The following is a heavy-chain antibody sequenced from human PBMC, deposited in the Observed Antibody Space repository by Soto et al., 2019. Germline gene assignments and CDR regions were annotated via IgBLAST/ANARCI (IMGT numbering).Heavy chain of an antibody. D-gene: IGHD3-22*01. CDR1: GFTFSSYG. V-gene: IGHV3-33*01. CDR2: IWYDGSNK. J-gene: IGHJ3*02. Sequence: PGGSLRLSCAASGFTFSSYGMHWVRQAPGKGLEWVAVIWYDGSNKYYADSVKGRFTISRDNSKNTLYLQMNSLRAEDTAVYYCARDDNYYDSSGYYSAFDIWGQGTMVTVSS. CDR3: ARDDNYYDSSGYYSAFDI.